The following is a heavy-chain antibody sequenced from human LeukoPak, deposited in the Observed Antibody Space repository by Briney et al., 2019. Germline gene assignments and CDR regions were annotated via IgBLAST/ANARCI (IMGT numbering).Heavy chain of an antibody. J-gene: IGHJ4*02. Sequence: ASVKVSCKSSGYTFTAYYIQWVRQAPGQGPEWMGTIRPADNRMSYAQKVQGRVTMTTDISTSTAYMELRSLRSDDTAVYYCARGSRYSYGYDLVGSNDYWGQGTLVTVSS. CDR3: ARGSRYSYGYDLVGSNDY. CDR1: GYTFTAYY. D-gene: IGHD5-18*01. CDR2: IRPADNRM. V-gene: IGHV1-46*01.